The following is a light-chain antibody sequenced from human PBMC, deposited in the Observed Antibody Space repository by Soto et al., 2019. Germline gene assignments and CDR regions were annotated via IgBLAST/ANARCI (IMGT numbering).Light chain of an antibody. CDR3: QQFNSWPPVWT. CDR2: GVS. V-gene: IGKV3-15*01. J-gene: IGKJ1*01. Sequence: EIALTQSPATLSLSPGERATLSCRASQSVNNKLAWYQQKPGQAPRLLIYGVSTRATGIPARFSGSGSGTEFTFTISSLQSEDFALCYCQQFNSWPPVWTFGQGTKVEIK. CDR1: QSVNNK.